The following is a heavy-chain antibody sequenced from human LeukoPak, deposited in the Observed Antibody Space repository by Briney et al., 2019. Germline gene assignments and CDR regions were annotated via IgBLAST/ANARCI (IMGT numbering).Heavy chain of an antibody. J-gene: IGHJ5*02. D-gene: IGHD3-10*01. CDR3: ARQAASAYYFGSGNWFDP. CDR1: GGSVSSSDY. V-gene: IGHV4-39*01. Sequence: PSETLSLTRSVSGGSVSSSDYWGWVRQPPGKGLEWIGSINYSGSTYYNPSLKSRVTISVDTSKNQFSLKLSSVTAADTAVYYCARQAASAYYFGSGNWFDPWGQGTLVTVSS. CDR2: INYSGST.